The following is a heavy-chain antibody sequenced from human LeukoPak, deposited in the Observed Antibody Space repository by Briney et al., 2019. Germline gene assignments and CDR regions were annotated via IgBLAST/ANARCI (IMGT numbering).Heavy chain of an antibody. CDR3: ARREGYCSGGTCYFDN. Sequence: GGSLRLSCATSGFTFISYWMHRVRQAPGKWLVWVSRINSDGSRTDYADSVKGRFTVSRDNAKNTLYLQMNSLRAEDSAVYYCARREGYCSGGTCYFDNWGQGTPVTVSS. CDR1: GFTFISYW. CDR2: INSDGSRT. V-gene: IGHV3-74*01. D-gene: IGHD2-15*01. J-gene: IGHJ4*02.